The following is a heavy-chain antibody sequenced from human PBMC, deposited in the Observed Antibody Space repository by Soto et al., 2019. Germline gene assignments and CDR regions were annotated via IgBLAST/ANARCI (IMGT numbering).Heavy chain of an antibody. V-gene: IGHV3-23*01. D-gene: IGHD4-17*01. CDR3: ANGQAGDYPLDFDY. J-gene: IGHJ4*02. Sequence: GGSLRLSCAASGFTFSSYAMSWVRQAPGKGLEWVSAISGSGGSTYYADSVKGRFTISRDNSKNTLYLQMNSLRAEDRAVYDCANGQAGDYPLDFDYWGQGTLVPVSS. CDR2: ISGSGGST. CDR1: GFTFSSYA.